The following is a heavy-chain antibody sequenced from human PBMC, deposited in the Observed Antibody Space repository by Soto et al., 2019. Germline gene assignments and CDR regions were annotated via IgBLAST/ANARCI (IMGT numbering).Heavy chain of an antibody. D-gene: IGHD3-22*01. V-gene: IGHV4-4*02. CDR3: ATLPYYYDSSGSDY. CDR1: GGSISSRNW. Sequence: PSETKSLTCTVSGGSISSRNWWSWIRPPPGKGLEWIGEIYHSGSTNYNPSLKSRVTISVDKSKNQFSLKLSSVTAADTAVYYCATLPYYYDSSGSDYWGQGTLVTVSS. J-gene: IGHJ4*02. CDR2: IYHSGST.